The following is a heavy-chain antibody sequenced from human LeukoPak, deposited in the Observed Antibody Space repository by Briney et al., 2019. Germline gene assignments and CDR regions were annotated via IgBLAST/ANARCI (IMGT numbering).Heavy chain of an antibody. V-gene: IGHV1-18*01. CDR3: ARKDYGSGSYYDFDY. CDR1: GYTFTSYG. D-gene: IGHD3-10*01. J-gene: IGHJ4*02. Sequence: GASVKLSCEASGYTFTSYGISWVRQAPGQGLERMGWSSAYNGNTNYAEKLQGRVTMTTDTSTSTVYMELRSLRSDDTAVYYCARKDYGSGSYYDFDYWGQGTLVTVSS. CDR2: SSAYNGNT.